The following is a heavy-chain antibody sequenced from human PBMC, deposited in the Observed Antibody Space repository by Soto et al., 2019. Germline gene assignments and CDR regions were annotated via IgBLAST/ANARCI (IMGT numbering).Heavy chain of an antibody. J-gene: IGHJ6*02. D-gene: IGHD2-15*01. V-gene: IGHV2-5*02. CDR3: AHKGGRGAGMDV. Sequence: SGPTLENPTQTLTVTCTFSGFSLSTSGVGVAWIRQPPGKALEWLALIYWDGDKRYSPFLKSRLTITKDTSENQVVLTLTNMDPVDTATYYCAHKGGRGAGMDVWGQGTTVTVSS. CDR2: IYWDGDK. CDR1: GFSLSTSGVG.